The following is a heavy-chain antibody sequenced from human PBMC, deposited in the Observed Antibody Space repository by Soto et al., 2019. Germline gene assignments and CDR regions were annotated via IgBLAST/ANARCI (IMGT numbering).Heavy chain of an antibody. V-gene: IGHV3-74*01. Sequence: EVQLVESGGGLVQPGGSLRLSCAASGFTFSSYWMHWVRQAPGKGLVWVSRTNEDGSTINYADSVKGRFTISRDNAKNTLYLEMNSRRAEDTVVYYCTRDRGGRGGYWGQGTLVTVSS. CDR2: TNEDGSTI. CDR1: GFTFSSYW. D-gene: IGHD3-16*01. J-gene: IGHJ4*02. CDR3: TRDRGGRGGY.